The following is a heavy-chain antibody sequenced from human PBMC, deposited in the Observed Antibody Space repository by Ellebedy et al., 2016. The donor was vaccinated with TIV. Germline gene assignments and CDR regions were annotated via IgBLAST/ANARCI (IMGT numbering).Heavy chain of an antibody. D-gene: IGHD1-7*01. CDR3: AKDVSVGTTQSFYGMDV. V-gene: IGHV3-21*04. Sequence: GGSLRLSCAASGFTFSSYSMNWVRQAPGKGLEWVSSISSSSSYIYYADSVKGRFTISRDNAKNSLYLQMNSLRAEDTAVYYCAKDVSVGTTQSFYGMDVWGQGTTVTVSS. CDR1: GFTFSSYS. CDR2: ISSSSSYI. J-gene: IGHJ6*02.